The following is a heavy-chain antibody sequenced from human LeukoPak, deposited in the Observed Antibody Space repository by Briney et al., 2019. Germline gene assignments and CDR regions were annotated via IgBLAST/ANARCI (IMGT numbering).Heavy chain of an antibody. V-gene: IGHV3-74*01. CDR1: GFTLSSYW. Sequence: PGGSLRLSCATSGFTLSSYWMHWVRQVPGKGLEWLSRINNDGVSTSYADSVKGRFTISRDNSKNTLYLQMNSLRAEDTAVYYCAKETGGCSGGSCYSFGAFDIWGQGTMVTVSS. CDR2: INNDGVST. CDR3: AKETGGCSGGSCYSFGAFDI. D-gene: IGHD2-15*01. J-gene: IGHJ3*02.